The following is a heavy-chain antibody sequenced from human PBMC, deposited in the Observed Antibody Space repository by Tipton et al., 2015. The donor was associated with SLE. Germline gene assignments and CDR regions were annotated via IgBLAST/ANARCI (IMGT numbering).Heavy chain of an antibody. CDR1: GDSLVGYY. CDR3: ARGDMVVVPAAGGGYYYYMDV. CDR2: IYTSGST. Sequence: TLSLTCAVYGDSLVGYYWSWIRQPAGKGLEWIGRIYTSGSTNYSPSLKSRVTISVDTSKNQFSLKLSSVTAADTAVYYCARGDMVVVPAAGGGYYYYMDVWGKGTTVTVSS. V-gene: IGHV4-59*10. J-gene: IGHJ6*03. D-gene: IGHD2-2*01.